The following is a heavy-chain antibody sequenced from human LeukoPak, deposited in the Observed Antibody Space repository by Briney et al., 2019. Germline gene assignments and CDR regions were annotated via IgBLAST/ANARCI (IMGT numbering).Heavy chain of an antibody. V-gene: IGHV1-18*04. CDR1: GYTFTSYG. CDR3: ARDRLGIAAAGTGLDY. J-gene: IGHJ4*02. CDR2: ISAYNGNT. Sequence: ASVKVSCKASGYTFTSYGISWVRQAPGQGLEWMGWISAYNGNTNYAQKLQGRVTMTTDTSTSTAYMELRSLRSDDTAVYYCARDRLGIAAAGTGLDYWGQGTLVTVSS. D-gene: IGHD6-13*01.